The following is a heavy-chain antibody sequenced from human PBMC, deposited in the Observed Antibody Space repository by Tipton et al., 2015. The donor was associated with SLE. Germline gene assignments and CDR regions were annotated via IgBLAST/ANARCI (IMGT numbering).Heavy chain of an antibody. CDR2: IYYSGST. CDR1: GGSISSSSYY. Sequence: LRLSCTVSGGSISSSSYYWGWIRQPPGKGLEWIGSIYYSGSTYYNPSLKSRVTISVDTSKNQFSLKLSSVTAADTAVYYCAPIVVVPAAQGGWFDPWGQGTLVTVSS. D-gene: IGHD2-2*01. J-gene: IGHJ5*02. V-gene: IGHV4-39*01. CDR3: APIVVVPAAQGGWFDP.